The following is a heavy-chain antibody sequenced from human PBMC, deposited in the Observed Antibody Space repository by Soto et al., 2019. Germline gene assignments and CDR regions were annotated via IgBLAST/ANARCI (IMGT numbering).Heavy chain of an antibody. D-gene: IGHD5-12*01. J-gene: IGHJ4*02. CDR3: ARAAPLRYSGYALDH. V-gene: IGHV1-2*02. CDR2: INPNSGAT. Sequence: QVQLVSSGAEVKKPGASVKVSCRASGYTFTDYYIHWVRQAPGQGLQWVGWINPNSGATEYAQKFHGRVTMTRYPSISTVYMEVTRLRSDDTALYFCARAAPLRYSGYALDHWGQGTRVTVST. CDR1: GYTFTDYY.